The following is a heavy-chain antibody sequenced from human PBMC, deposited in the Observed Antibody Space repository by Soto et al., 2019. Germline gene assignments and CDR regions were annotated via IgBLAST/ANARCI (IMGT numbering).Heavy chain of an antibody. D-gene: IGHD2-15*01. CDR1: GGTFSNYV. CDR2: IIPISGAA. CDR3: ARGDQWWVSINDYSYGLAV. Sequence: SVKVSCKASGGTFSNYVVNWVRQAPGQGLEWMGRIIPISGAANYAQKFQGRVTITADKSTSTSYMELSSLRSEDTAVYYCARGDQWWVSINDYSYGLAVWGQGTTVTVSS. J-gene: IGHJ6*02. V-gene: IGHV1-69*06.